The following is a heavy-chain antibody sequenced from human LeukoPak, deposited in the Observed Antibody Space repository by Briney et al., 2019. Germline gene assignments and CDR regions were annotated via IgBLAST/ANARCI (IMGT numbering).Heavy chain of an antibody. V-gene: IGHV4-59*01. CDR2: IYYSGST. J-gene: IGHJ3*02. Sequence: SETLSLTCTVSGGPISSYYWSWIRQPPGKGLEWIGYIYYSGSTNYNPSLKSRVTISVDTSKTQFSLKLSSVTAADTAVYYCARSRGERWLQFDAFDIWGQGTMVTVSS. CDR3: ARSRGERWLQFDAFDI. CDR1: GGPISSYY. D-gene: IGHD5-24*01.